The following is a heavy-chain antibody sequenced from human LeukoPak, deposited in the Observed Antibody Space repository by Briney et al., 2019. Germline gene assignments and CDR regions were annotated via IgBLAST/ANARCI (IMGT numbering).Heavy chain of an antibody. V-gene: IGHV1-46*01. J-gene: IGHJ4*02. CDR1: GYTFTSYY. Sequence: ASVKVSCKASGYTFTSYYMHWVRQAPGQGLEWMGIINPSGGSTSYAQKFQGRVTMTRDTSTSTVYMELSSLGSEDTAVYYCARGGFAGFLPDSSGYYYSGWGQGTLVTVPS. CDR2: INPSGGST. D-gene: IGHD3-22*01. CDR3: ARGGFAGFLPDSSGYYYSG.